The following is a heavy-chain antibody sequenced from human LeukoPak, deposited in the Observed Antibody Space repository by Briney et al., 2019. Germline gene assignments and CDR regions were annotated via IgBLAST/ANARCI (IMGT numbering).Heavy chain of an antibody. CDR2: IYSGGST. CDR3: ARDSGGPLDY. Sequence: GESLRLSCVASGFNFSSYWMSWVRQAPGKGLEWVSVIYSGGSTYYADSVKGRFTISRDNSKNTLYLQMNSLRAEDTAVYYCARDSGGPLDYWGQGTLVTVSS. D-gene: IGHD3-10*01. V-gene: IGHV3-53*01. CDR1: GFNFSSYW. J-gene: IGHJ4*02.